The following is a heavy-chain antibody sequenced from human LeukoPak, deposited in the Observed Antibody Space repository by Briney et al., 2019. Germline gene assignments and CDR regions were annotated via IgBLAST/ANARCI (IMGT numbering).Heavy chain of an antibody. D-gene: IGHD1-26*01. CDR2: INPSGGST. CDR3: ARDLDWDNAFDI. J-gene: IGHJ3*02. Sequence: ASVKVSCKASGYTSTSYYMHWVRQAPGQGLEWMGIINPSGGSTSYAQKFQGRVTMSRDTSTSTGYMELSSLRSEDTAVYYCARDLDWDNAFDIWGQGTMVTVSS. V-gene: IGHV1-46*01. CDR1: GYTSTSYY.